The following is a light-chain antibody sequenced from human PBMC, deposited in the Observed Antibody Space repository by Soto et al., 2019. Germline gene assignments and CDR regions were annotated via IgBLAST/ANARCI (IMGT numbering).Light chain of an antibody. J-gene: IGLJ2*01. Sequence: QSALTQPASVSGSPGQSITIYCTGTSSDVGGYNYVSWYQQHPGKAPKLMIYDVSNRPSGVSNRFSGSKSGNTASLTISGLQAEDEADYYCSSYTSSSTPVVFGAGTKLTVL. V-gene: IGLV2-14*01. CDR3: SSYTSSSTPVV. CDR2: DVS. CDR1: SSDVGGYNY.